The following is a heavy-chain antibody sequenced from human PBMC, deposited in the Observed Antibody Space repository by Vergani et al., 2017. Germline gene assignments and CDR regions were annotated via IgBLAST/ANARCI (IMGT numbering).Heavy chain of an antibody. J-gene: IGHJ4*02. CDR1: GYTFSNYY. D-gene: IGHD3-9*01. V-gene: IGHV1-46*03. CDR3: ARVDYGILTGYRY. CDR2: INPSGGHT. Sequence: QVQVVQSGAEVKKSGASVKVSCKTSGYTFSNYYMHWVRQAPGQGLEWMGIINPSGGHTNYAQKFQGRVTMTRDTSTSTVYMELSSLRXEDTAIYYCARVDYGILTGYRYWGQGTLVTVSA.